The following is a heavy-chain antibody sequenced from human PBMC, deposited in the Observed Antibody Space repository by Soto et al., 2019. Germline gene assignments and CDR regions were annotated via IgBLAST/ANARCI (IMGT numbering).Heavy chain of an antibody. J-gene: IGHJ6*02. Sequence: EVQLWESGGGLVQPGGSLRLSCAASGFTFSRYAMSWVRQAPGKGLEWVSVISDSSGSTYYADSVKGRFTISRDNSKNTLYLQMNSLRAEDTAVYYCAKVMPAATDYGMDVWGQGTTVTVSS. V-gene: IGHV3-23*01. CDR3: AKVMPAATDYGMDV. D-gene: IGHD2-2*01. CDR1: GFTFSRYA. CDR2: ISDSSGST.